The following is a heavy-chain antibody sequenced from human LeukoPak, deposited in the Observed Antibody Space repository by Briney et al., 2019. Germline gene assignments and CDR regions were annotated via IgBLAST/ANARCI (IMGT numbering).Heavy chain of an antibody. CDR2: ISDSGGST. Sequence: GGSLRLSCAASGFTFRSYAMSWVRQAPGKGLEWVSAISDSGGSTYYADSVKGRFTISRDISKNTLYLQMNSLRAEDTAVYYCARYTYYYDSGSYYYLYYFDYWDQGTLVTVPS. V-gene: IGHV3-23*01. CDR1: GFTFRSYA. J-gene: IGHJ4*02. CDR3: ARYTYYYDSGSYYYLYYFDY. D-gene: IGHD3-22*01.